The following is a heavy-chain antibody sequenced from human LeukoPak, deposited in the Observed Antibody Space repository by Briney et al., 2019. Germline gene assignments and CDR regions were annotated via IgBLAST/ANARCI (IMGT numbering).Heavy chain of an antibody. CDR1: GFTFTCCW. CDR2: IKQDGREK. V-gene: IGHV3-7*01. CDR3: ARVPGRTRYFDS. J-gene: IGHJ4*02. D-gene: IGHD1-26*01. Sequence: GGSLRLSCAASGFTFTCCWMSWVRQTPGKGLEWVASIKQDGREKFYADSVKGRFTISRDNAKNSLYLQVNSLRAEDTAVYYCARVPGRTRYFDSWGQGILVTVSS.